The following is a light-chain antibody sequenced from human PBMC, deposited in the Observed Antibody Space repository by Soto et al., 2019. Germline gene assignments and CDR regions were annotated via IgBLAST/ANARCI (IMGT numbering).Light chain of an antibody. J-gene: IGKJ5*01. Sequence: ELVFTQSPATLSLSPGERATLSCRASQSVSSYLAWYQQKPGQAPRLLIYGASTRATGIPARFSGSGSGTEFTLTISSLQSEDFAVYYCQQYNNWPPTWTFGQGTRLEIK. CDR1: QSVSSY. CDR3: QQYNNWPPTWT. V-gene: IGKV3-15*01. CDR2: GAS.